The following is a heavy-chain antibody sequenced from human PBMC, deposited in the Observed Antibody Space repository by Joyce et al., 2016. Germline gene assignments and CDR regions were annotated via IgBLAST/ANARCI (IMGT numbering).Heavy chain of an antibody. Sequence: QVQLEQSGAEVKEPGASVKVACKACGYTFSYSTIHWLRQAPGQRPEWMGWINIGNDNTKYSQILQGRVTITTDRTASTAYMELSSLRSEDTAVYYCARGLAYFFDSANFNTDGFDFWGQGTVVLVSS. J-gene: IGHJ3*01. D-gene: IGHD3-9*01. CDR1: GYTFSYST. CDR3: ARGLAYFFDSANFNTDGFDF. V-gene: IGHV1-3*04. CDR2: INIGNDNT.